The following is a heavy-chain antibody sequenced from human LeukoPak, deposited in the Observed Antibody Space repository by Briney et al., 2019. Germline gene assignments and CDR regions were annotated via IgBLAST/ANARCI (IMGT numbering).Heavy chain of an antibody. D-gene: IGHD1-14*01. J-gene: IGHJ5*02. CDR1: GYTFSGYF. CDR2: INPNSGDT. V-gene: IGHV1-2*06. CDR3: ARVSSPLQYNWFDP. Sequence: ASAKVSCKASGYTFSGYFIHWVRQAPGQGLEWMGRINPNSGDTNHAQKFQGRVTMTRDTSISTAYMELSRLRSDDTAVYYCARVSSPLQYNWFDPWGQGTLVTVSS.